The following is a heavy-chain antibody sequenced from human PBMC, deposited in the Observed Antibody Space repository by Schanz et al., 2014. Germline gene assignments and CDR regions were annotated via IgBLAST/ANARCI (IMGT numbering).Heavy chain of an antibody. J-gene: IGHJ6*02. CDR2: IYSRGSS. V-gene: IGHV4-61*02. Sequence: QVQLQESGPGLVKPSQTLSLTCTVSGGSISSATYYWSWVRQPAGRGLEWIGRIYSRGSSTYNPSLKSRVTIPIDASNNQFTQKLNSVTAADTAVYYCARDSLRGATGGYGMDVWGQGTTVTVSS. CDR1: GGSISSATYY. CDR3: ARDSLRGATGGYGMDV. D-gene: IGHD2-8*02.